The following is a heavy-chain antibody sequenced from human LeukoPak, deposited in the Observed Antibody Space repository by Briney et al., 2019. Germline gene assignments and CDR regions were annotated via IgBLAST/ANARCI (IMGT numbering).Heavy chain of an antibody. V-gene: IGHV1-8*02. Sequence: ASVKVSCKASGYTFTDYFMNWVRQAPGQGLEWMGWINPNSGNTGYAQKFQGRVTMTRNTSISTAYMELSSLRSEDTAVYYCAREGLRLGELSPLGYWGQGTLVTVSS. CDR3: AREGLRLGELSPLGY. J-gene: IGHJ4*02. D-gene: IGHD3-16*02. CDR1: GYTFTDYF. CDR2: INPNSGNT.